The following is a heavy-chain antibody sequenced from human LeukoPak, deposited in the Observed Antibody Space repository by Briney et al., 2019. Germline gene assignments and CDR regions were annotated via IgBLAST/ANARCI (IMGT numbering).Heavy chain of an antibody. Sequence: PSGTLSLTCAVSGGSISSSNWWSWVRQPPGKGLEWIGEIYHSGSTNYNPSLKSRVTISVDKSKNQFSLKLSSVTAADTAVYYCARGSLLLWFGELLYHQGGYFDYWGQGTLVTVSS. CDR1: GGSISSSNW. D-gene: IGHD3-10*01. CDR3: ARGSLLLWFGELLYHQGGYFDY. CDR2: IYHSGST. V-gene: IGHV4-4*02. J-gene: IGHJ4*02.